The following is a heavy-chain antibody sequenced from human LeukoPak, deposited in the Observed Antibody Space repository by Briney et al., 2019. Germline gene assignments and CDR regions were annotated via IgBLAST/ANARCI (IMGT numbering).Heavy chain of an antibody. CDR1: GFTFSSYA. D-gene: IGHD3-3*01. Sequence: GGSLRLSCAASGFTFSSYAMSWVRQAPGKGLEWVSAISGSGGSTYYADSVKGRFTISRDNSKKTLYLQMKSLRAEDTAVYYCAHFLEWLSRGFDPWGQGTLVTVSS. J-gene: IGHJ5*02. CDR3: AHFLEWLSRGFDP. CDR2: ISGSGGST. V-gene: IGHV3-23*01.